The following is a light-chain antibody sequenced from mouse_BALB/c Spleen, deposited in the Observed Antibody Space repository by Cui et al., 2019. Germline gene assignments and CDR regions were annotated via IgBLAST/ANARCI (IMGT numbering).Light chain of an antibody. CDR2: WAS. CDR1: QSLLNSGNQKNY. Sequence: DIVMTQSPSSLTVTAGEKVTMSRKSSQSLLNSGNQKNYWTWYQQKPGQPPKLLIYWASTRESGVPDRFTGSGSGTDFTLTISSVQAEDLAVYYCQNDYSYPLTFGAGTKLELK. J-gene: IGKJ5*01. V-gene: IGKV8-19*01. CDR3: QNDYSYPLT.